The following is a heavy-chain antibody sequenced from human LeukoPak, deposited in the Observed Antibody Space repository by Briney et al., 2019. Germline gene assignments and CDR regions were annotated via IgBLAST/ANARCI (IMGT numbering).Heavy chain of an antibody. V-gene: IGHV3-21*01. CDR3: ARGAVFQGNYDY. J-gene: IGHJ4*02. CDR1: GFTFSSSS. CDR2: ISGESKYI. D-gene: IGHD3-10*01. Sequence: PGGSLRLSCAAAGFTFSSSSMNWVGQTPGKGLVWVSSISGESKYIYYADSVTGRFTISRDNAKNSLYLQMNSLRAEDTAVYYCARGAVFQGNYDYWGQGTQVTVSS.